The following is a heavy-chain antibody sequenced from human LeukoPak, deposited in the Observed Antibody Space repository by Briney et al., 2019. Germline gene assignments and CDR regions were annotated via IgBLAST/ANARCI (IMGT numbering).Heavy chain of an antibody. Sequence: SETLSLTCGVYGGSFSGYYWSWIRQPPGKGLEWIGEINHRGSTTYNPSLKSRVTMSVDTSKNQFSLKLSSVTAADTAVYYCAREGKLLWFGELYGNAFDIWGQGTMVTVSS. J-gene: IGHJ3*02. CDR1: GGSFSGYY. CDR2: INHRGST. D-gene: IGHD3-10*01. V-gene: IGHV4-34*01. CDR3: AREGKLLWFGELYGNAFDI.